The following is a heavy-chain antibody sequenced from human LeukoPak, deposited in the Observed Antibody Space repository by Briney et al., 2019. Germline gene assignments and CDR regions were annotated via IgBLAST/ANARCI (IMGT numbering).Heavy chain of an antibody. Sequence: GASVKVSCKVSGYTLTELSMHWVRQAPGKGLEWMGGFDPEDGETIYAQKFQGRVTMTEDTSTDTAYMELSSLGSEDTAVYYCATDRVRVGGSRRVLFDYWGQGTLVTVSS. CDR1: GYTLTELS. CDR2: FDPEDGET. V-gene: IGHV1-24*01. D-gene: IGHD1-26*01. CDR3: ATDRVRVGGSRRVLFDY. J-gene: IGHJ4*02.